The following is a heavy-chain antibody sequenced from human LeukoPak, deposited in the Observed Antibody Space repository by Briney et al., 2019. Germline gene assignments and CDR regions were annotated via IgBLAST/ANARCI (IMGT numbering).Heavy chain of an antibody. Sequence: SETLCLTCAVSGGSISSGAYSWSWIRQPPRKGLEWIGYVYYSGGTYDIPSLKSRVTISVDTSKNQFSLKLSSVTAADTAVYYCASHSGGYAYWGQGTLVTVSS. J-gene: IGHJ4*02. CDR3: ASHSGGYAY. D-gene: IGHD5-12*01. CDR2: VYYSGGT. V-gene: IGHV4-30-4*07. CDR1: GGSISSGAYS.